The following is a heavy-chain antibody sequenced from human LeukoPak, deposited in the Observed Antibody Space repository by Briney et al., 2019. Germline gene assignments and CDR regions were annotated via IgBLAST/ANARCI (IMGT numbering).Heavy chain of an antibody. Sequence: GGSLRLSCIASGFTFSSYEMDWVRQAPGKGLEWVSYITNSGGTIYYADSVKGRFTISRDNAKNSLYLQMNSLRAEDTAVYYCARDSVAGSQDTFDIWGQGTMVTVSS. CDR2: ITNSGGTI. D-gene: IGHD6-19*01. J-gene: IGHJ3*02. V-gene: IGHV3-48*03. CDR3: ARDSVAGSQDTFDI. CDR1: GFTFSSYE.